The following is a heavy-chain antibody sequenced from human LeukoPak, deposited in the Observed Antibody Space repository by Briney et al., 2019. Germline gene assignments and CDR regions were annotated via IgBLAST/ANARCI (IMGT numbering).Heavy chain of an antibody. J-gene: IGHJ4*02. V-gene: IGHV4-39*02. CDR1: SASISSSPYF. Sequence: SETLSLTCTVSSASISSSPYFWAWIRQSPGQGLEWIGTISYSETTYYNPSLKSRVTVSVYTSKNHFSLKLNSVTAADTAVYYCAANSADYNTLGSSYKVWGQGTLVTVSS. D-gene: IGHD3-10*01. CDR3: AANSADYNTLGSSYKV. CDR2: ISYSETT.